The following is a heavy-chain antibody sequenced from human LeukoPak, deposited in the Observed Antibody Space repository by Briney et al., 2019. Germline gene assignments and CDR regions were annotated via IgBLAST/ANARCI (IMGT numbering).Heavy chain of an antibody. CDR2: ITSNGGST. V-gene: IGHV3-64*01. CDR1: GFTFSRYA. CDR3: ATASGSQYAEYLQH. D-gene: IGHD1-26*01. J-gene: IGHJ1*01. Sequence: GXLRLSCAASGFTFSRYAMHWVRQAPGKGLEYVSAITSNGGSTYYANSVKGRFIISRDNSKNTLYLQLGSLRADDMAMYYCATASGSQYAEYLQHWGQGTLVTXSS.